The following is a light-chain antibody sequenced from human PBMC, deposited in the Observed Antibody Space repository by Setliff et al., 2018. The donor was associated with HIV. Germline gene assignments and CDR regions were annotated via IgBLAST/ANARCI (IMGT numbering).Light chain of an antibody. CDR1: QSVLSSSDNKNY. J-gene: IGKJ4*01. Sequence: DIVMTQSPDSLAVSLGERATINCKSSQSVLSSSDNKNYIAWFQQKPGQPPKPLIFWASARESGVPDRFSSSGSETNFALTISSLQAEDVAVYYCQQHYAAPLTFGGGTKV. CDR2: WAS. V-gene: IGKV4-1*01. CDR3: QQHYAAPLT.